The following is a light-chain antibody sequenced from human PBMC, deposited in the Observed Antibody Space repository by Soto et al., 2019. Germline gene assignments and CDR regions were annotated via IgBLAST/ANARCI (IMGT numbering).Light chain of an antibody. CDR3: QQYNTYS. V-gene: IGKV1-5*03. CDR2: KTS. CDR1: QSLNSW. Sequence: DIQMTQSPSTLSASVGDRVSITCRASQSLNSWLAWYQQKPGKAPKLLIYKTSTLESGVPSRFSGSGSGTEFTLTFSNLQPDDFATYYCQQYNTYSFCQGTKLEIK. J-gene: IGKJ2*01.